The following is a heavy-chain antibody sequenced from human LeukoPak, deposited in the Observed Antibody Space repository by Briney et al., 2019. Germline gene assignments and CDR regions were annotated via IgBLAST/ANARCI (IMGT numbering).Heavy chain of an antibody. Sequence: GGSLRLSCAASGFTFSGSAMNWVRQAPGKGLEWISSISSTGSTIYYADSLKGRFTISRYNAKNSLYLQMNSLRDEDTAVYYCAKSLVSDSWGQGTLVTVSS. CDR1: GFTFSGSA. J-gene: IGHJ4*02. CDR3: AKSLVSDS. V-gene: IGHV3-48*02. CDR2: ISSTGSTI. D-gene: IGHD3-16*01.